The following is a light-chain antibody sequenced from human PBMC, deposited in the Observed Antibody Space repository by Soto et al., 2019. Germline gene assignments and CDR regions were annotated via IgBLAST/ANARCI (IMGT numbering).Light chain of an antibody. CDR2: DAS. Sequence: ETVLTQSPATLSLSPGERATLSCRASQSIRRNLAWYQHKPGQAPRLLIYDASNRATGIPGRFSGSGSGTDFPLTISNLEPEDVAVYYCQQRDNWPWTFGQGAKVEIK. J-gene: IGKJ1*01. CDR1: QSIRRN. CDR3: QQRDNWPWT. V-gene: IGKV3-11*01.